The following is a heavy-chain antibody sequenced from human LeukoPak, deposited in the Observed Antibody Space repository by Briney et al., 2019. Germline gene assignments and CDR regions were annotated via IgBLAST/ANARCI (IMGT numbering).Heavy chain of an antibody. J-gene: IGHJ4*02. CDR2: MNPTSGNT. D-gene: IGHD3-10*01. Sequence: ASVRVSCKASGYTFTSYNTNWVRQAPGQGLEWMGWMNPTSGNTGYAHQVPGRVTMTRNTYISTAYMELTSERSEDSGVYYCARAQRRKYMPSGYWGQGTLVTVSS. V-gene: IGHV1-8*01. CDR3: ARAQRRKYMPSGY. CDR1: GYTFTSYN.